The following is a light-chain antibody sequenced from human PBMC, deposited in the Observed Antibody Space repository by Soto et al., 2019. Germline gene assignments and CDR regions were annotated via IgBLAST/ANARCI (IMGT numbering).Light chain of an antibody. CDR2: AAS. J-gene: IGKJ1*01. CDR3: LRDYSDPWT. Sequence: AIQLTHSPSSLSASVGDIVTITCRSSQGIRNDLGWYQQKPGKAPKLLIYAASSLQSGVPSRFSGSASGTDFPLTISSLQPEHFETYYCLRDYSDPWTFGQGTKVDIK. V-gene: IGKV1-6*01. CDR1: QGIRND.